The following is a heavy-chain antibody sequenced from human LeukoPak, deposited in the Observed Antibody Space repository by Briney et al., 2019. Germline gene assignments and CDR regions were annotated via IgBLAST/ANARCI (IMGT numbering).Heavy chain of an antibody. J-gene: IGHJ4*02. CDR1: GGSISSGSYY. Sequence: PSETLSLTCTVSGGSISSGSYYWSWIRQPAGKGLEWIGRIYTSGSTNYNPSLKSRVTISVDTSKNQFSLKLSSVTAADTAVYYCARSSLAAAGSKQTLIDYWGQGTLVTVSS. V-gene: IGHV4-61*02. CDR2: IYTSGST. D-gene: IGHD6-13*01. CDR3: ARSSLAAAGSKQTLIDY.